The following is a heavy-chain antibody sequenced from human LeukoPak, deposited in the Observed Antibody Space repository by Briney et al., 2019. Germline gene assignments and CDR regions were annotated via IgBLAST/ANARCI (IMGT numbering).Heavy chain of an antibody. CDR2: INHRGST. CDR3: ARLRSCSGGSCYSPWFDP. CDR1: GGSFSGYY. Sequence: SETLSLTCAVYGGSFSGYYWSWIRQPPGKGLEWIGEINHRGSTNYNPSLKSRVTISVDTSKNQFSLKLSSVTAADTAVYYCARLRSCSGGSCYSPWFDPWGQGTLVTVSS. J-gene: IGHJ5*02. V-gene: IGHV4-34*01. D-gene: IGHD2-15*01.